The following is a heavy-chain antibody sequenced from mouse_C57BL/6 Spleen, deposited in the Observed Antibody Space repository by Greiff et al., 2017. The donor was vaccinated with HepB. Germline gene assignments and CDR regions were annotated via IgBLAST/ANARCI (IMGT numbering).Heavy chain of an antibody. V-gene: IGHV1-50*01. CDR3: ARPYSY. D-gene: IGHD2-10*01. Sequence: VQLQQPGAELVKPGASVKLSCKASGYTFTSYWMQWVKQRPGQGLEWIGEIDPSDSYTNYNQKFKGKATLTVDTSSSTAYMQLSSLTSEDSAVYYCARPYSYWGQGTSVTVSS. CDR1: GYTFTSYW. CDR2: IDPSDSYT. J-gene: IGHJ4*01.